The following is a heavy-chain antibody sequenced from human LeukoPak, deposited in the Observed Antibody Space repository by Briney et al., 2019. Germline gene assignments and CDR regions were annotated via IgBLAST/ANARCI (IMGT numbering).Heavy chain of an antibody. CDR1: NHSISSGYY. J-gene: IGHJ5*02. CDR2: VYHSGTT. V-gene: IGHV4-38-2*02. D-gene: IGHD1/OR15-1a*01. Sequence: PSETLSLTCTVSNHSISSGYYWGWIRQPPGKGLEWIGDVYHSGTTDYNPSLKSRVAISVDTSKNQFSLRLSSVTAADTAVYYCARGTGFDPWGQGTLVTVSS. CDR3: ARGTGFDP.